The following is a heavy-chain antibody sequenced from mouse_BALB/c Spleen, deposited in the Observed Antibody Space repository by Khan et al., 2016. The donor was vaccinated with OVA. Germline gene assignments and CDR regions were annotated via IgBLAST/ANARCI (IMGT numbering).Heavy chain of an antibody. J-gene: IGHJ2*01. D-gene: IGHD1-1*01. CDR3: ARDYGSSYLFFDY. CDR2: ITYSGST. Sequence: EVQLQESGPGLVKPSQSLSLTCTVTGYSITSDYAWNWIRQFPGNKLEWMAYITYSGSTGYNPSLKGRISITRDTSKNQFFLQLNSVTTEDTATXYCARDYGSSYLFFDYWCLGTTLTVSS. V-gene: IGHV3-2*02. CDR1: GYSITSDYA.